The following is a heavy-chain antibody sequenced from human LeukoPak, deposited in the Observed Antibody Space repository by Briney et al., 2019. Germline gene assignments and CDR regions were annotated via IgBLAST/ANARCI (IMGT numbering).Heavy chain of an antibody. Sequence: PGGSLRLSCAASGFTFSSYWMHWVRQAPGKRLVWVSRINSDGSSTSYADSVKGRFTISRDNAKNTLYLQMNSLRAEDTAVYYCARVTRYSSGWYGPTNYFDYWGQGTLVTVSS. CDR3: ARVTRYSSGWYGPTNYFDY. V-gene: IGHV3-74*01. J-gene: IGHJ4*02. D-gene: IGHD6-19*01. CDR2: INSDGSST. CDR1: GFTFSSYW.